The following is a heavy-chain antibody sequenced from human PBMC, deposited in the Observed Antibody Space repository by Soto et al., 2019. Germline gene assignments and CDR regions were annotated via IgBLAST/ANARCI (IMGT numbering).Heavy chain of an antibody. CDR1: GGSFSGYY. Sequence: KPSETLSMTCAVYGGSFSGYYWSWIRQPPGKGLEWIGEINHSGSTNYNPSLKSRVTISVDTSKNQFSLKLSSVTAADTAVYYCASQQFRSLWPVLEHYSYGMDVWGQGTTVTVSS. D-gene: IGHD2-21*01. CDR2: INHSGST. V-gene: IGHV4-34*01. CDR3: ASQQFRSLWPVLEHYSYGMDV. J-gene: IGHJ6*02.